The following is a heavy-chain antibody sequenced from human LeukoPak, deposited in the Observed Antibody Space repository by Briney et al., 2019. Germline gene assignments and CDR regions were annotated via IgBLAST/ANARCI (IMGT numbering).Heavy chain of an antibody. D-gene: IGHD6-6*01. CDR3: ATDRAQLATLRGTFDI. J-gene: IGHJ3*02. V-gene: IGHV1-46*01. Sequence: ASVKVSCKASGYTFTSYYMHWVRQAPGQGLEWMGIINPSGGSTIYAQKFQGRVTMTEDTSTDTAYMELSSLRSEDTAVYYCATDRAQLATLRGTFDIWGQGTVVTVSS. CDR1: GYTFTSYY. CDR2: INPSGGST.